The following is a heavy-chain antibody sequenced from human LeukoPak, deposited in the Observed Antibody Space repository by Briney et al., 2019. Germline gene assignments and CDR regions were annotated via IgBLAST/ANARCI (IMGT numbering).Heavy chain of an antibody. V-gene: IGHV3-21*04. D-gene: IGHD3-10*01. CDR1: GFTFSSYS. J-gene: IGHJ4*02. Sequence: PGGSLRLSCAASGFTFSSYSMNWVRQAPGKGLEWVSSISSSSSYIYYADSVKGRFTISRDNCKNTLYVQMNSLRAEDTAVYYCAKGHYYGSGSLDYWGQGTLVTVSS. CDR3: AKGHYYGSGSLDY. CDR2: ISSSSSYI.